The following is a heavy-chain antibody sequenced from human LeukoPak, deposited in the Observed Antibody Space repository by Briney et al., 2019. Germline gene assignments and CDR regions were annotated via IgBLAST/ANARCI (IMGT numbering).Heavy chain of an antibody. J-gene: IGHJ4*02. CDR1: GYSFTSYW. V-gene: IGHV5-51*01. CDR3: ARQGQQLTFDY. D-gene: IGHD6-13*01. Sequence: GESLKISCKGSGYSFTSYWIGWVRQMHVKGLDWMGIIYPGDSDTRYSPSFQGQVTISADKSISTAYLQWSSLKASDTAMYYCARQGQQLTFDYWGQGTLVTVSS. CDR2: IYPGDSDT.